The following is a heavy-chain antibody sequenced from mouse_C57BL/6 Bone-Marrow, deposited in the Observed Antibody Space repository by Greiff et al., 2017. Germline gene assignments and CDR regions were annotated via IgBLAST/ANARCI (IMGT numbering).Heavy chain of an antibody. D-gene: IGHD2-12*01. CDR2: ISSGSSTI. CDR1: GFTFSDYG. CDR3: AKGYSSWFAY. V-gene: IGHV5-17*01. Sequence: EVKLVESGGGLVKPGGSLKLSCAASGFTFSDYGMHWVRQAPEKGLEWVAYISSGSSTIYYADTVKGRFTISRDNAKNTLFLQMTSLRSEATAMYYCAKGYSSWFAYWGQGTLVTVSA. J-gene: IGHJ3*01.